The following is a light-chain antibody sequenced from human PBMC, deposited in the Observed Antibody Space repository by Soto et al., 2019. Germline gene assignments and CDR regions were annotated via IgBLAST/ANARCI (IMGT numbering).Light chain of an antibody. J-gene: IGKJ4*01. V-gene: IGKV1-33*01. CDR1: EDVSDY. CDR3: QLYKNVILT. Sequence: DIKMTQSPSSLSASVGDSVTLTCQASEDVSDYVNWYQQKPGRAPKLLIYDASKLETGVPSRFSGSGSGTDFSLTIRDLQPEDFATYYCQLYKNVILTFGRGTRVDI. CDR2: DAS.